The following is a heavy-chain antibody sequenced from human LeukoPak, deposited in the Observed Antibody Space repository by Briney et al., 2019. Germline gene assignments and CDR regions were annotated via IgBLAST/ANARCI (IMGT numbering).Heavy chain of an antibody. J-gene: IGHJ5*02. CDR1: GGSITSGYYY. Sequence: SETLSLTCTVSGGSITSGYYYWSWIRQPAGRGLEWIGRFYSSGGTKYNPSLESRVTISVDTSKNQFSLNLKSVTAADTAVYYCARNWRRGWFDPWGQGILGTVSS. V-gene: IGHV4-61*02. CDR3: ARNWRRGWFDP. D-gene: IGHD1-1*01. CDR2: FYSSGGT.